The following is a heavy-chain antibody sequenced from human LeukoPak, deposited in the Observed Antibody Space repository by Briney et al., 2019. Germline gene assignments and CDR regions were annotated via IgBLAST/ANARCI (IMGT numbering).Heavy chain of an antibody. CDR3: ARRMGRRFGERYYYYHYMDV. CDR2: INHSGSI. CDR1: GGSFSGYY. J-gene: IGHJ6*03. Sequence: SETLSLTCAVFGGSFSGYYWSWIRQPPGKGLEWIGEINHSGSINYNSSLKSRVTISVDTSKNQFSLKLSSVTAADTAVYYCARRMGRRFGERYYYYHYMDVWGKGTTVTISS. V-gene: IGHV4-34*01. D-gene: IGHD3-10*01.